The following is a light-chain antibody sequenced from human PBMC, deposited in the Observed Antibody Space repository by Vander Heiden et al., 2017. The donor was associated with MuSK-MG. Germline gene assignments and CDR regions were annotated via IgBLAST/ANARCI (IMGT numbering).Light chain of an antibody. V-gene: IGKV1-39*01. CDR2: AAS. CDR1: QSISSY. CDR3: QQSDSTPFT. Sequence: DIQITQSPSSLSASVGDRVTITCRASQSISSYLNWYQQKPGKAPKLLIYAASSLQSGVPSRFSGSGSGTDFTLTISSLQPEDFATYYCQQSDSTPFTFGQGTKVXIK. J-gene: IGKJ2*01.